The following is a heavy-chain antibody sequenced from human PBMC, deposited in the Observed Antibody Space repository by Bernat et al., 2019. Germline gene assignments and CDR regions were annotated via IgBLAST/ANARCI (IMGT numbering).Heavy chain of an antibody. J-gene: IGHJ4*02. D-gene: IGHD6-13*01. CDR1: GFIFSSYG. CDR2: IWWDACNT. Sequence: QVQLVESGGRVVQPGTSLRLSCEASGFIFSSYGMHWVRQAPGKGLEWVGVIWWDACNTHYSDAVRGRFIISRDDSKNTLFLQMNSLRGDDTAIYYCAGVGWSTVAAAGTGADYWGQGTLVSVSS. V-gene: IGHV3-33*01. CDR3: AGVGWSTVAAAGTGADY.